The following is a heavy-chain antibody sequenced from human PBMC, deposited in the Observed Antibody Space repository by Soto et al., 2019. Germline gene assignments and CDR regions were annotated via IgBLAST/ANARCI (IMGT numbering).Heavy chain of an antibody. J-gene: IGHJ4*02. CDR1: GFTFTSNS. Sequence: GGSLRLSCAASGFTFTSNSMNWVRQAPGKGLEWISYITSSSSTIYYADSVKGRFTISRDKAKNSLYLQMNSLRDDDTAVYYCARGRVGTAYFDYWGQGALVTVSS. CDR3: ARGRVGTAYFDY. V-gene: IGHV3-48*02. D-gene: IGHD2-21*02. CDR2: ITSSSSTI.